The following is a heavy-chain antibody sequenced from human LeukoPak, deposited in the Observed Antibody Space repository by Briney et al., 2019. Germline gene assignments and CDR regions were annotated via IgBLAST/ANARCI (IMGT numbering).Heavy chain of an antibody. CDR3: ARGPSTGRRYFDL. V-gene: IGHV1-2*02. D-gene: IGHD1-14*01. CDR2: INPKSGGT. Sequence: GASVKVSCKASGYTFTHYNIHWVRQAPGQGLEWMGWINPKSGGTNYAQKLQDRATMTRDTSISTAYMELSRLRSDDTAVYYCARGPSTGRRYFDLWGGGTVVTVSS. CDR1: GYTFTHYN. J-gene: IGHJ2*01.